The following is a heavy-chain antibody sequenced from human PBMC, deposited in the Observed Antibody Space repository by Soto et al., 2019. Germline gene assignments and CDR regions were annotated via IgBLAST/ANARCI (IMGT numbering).Heavy chain of an antibody. CDR1: GFTVSTKY. J-gene: IGHJ4*02. CDR2: IYSGGST. Sequence: GGSLRLSYAASGFTVSTKYMSWVRQAPGKGLEWVSVIYSGGSTFYADSVRGRFTISRDNSKNTVNLQMNSLRAEDTAVYYCARDPWAADYWGQGTLVTVSS. D-gene: IGHD3-16*01. CDR3: ARDPWAADY. V-gene: IGHV3-66*01.